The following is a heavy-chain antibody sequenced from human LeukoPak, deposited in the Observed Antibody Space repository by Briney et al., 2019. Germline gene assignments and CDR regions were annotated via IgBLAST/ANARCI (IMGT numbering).Heavy chain of an antibody. CDR2: IHYDGNNK. CDR3: AKDARELPPPSRDIVVVPAARPHY. V-gene: IGHV3-30*02. D-gene: IGHD2-2*01. J-gene: IGHJ4*02. Sequence: PGGSLRLSCAASGFTFSSYGMHWVRQAPGKGLEWVAFIHYDGNNKYYADSVKGRFTISRDNSKNTLFLQMNSLRAEDTAVYYCAKDARELPPPSRDIVVVPAARPHYWGQGTLVTVSS. CDR1: GFTFSSYG.